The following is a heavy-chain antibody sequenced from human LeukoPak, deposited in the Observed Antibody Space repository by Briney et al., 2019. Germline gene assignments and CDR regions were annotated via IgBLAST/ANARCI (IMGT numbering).Heavy chain of an antibody. D-gene: IGHD3-22*01. CDR2: IHPSGGST. CDR3: ARGRYYYDSTRPPGDY. V-gene: IGHV1-46*01. Sequence: GASVKVSCKASGYTFTTYYMHWVRQAPGQGLEWMGIIHPSGGSTSYTQKFQDRVTMTRDTSTSTVYMELSSLRSEDTAVYYCARGRYYYDSTRPPGDYWGQGTLVTVSS. CDR1: GYTFTTYY. J-gene: IGHJ4*02.